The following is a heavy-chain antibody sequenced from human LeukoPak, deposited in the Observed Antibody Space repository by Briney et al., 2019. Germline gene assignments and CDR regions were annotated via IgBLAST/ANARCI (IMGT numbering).Heavy chain of an antibody. V-gene: IGHV3-21*01. J-gene: IGHJ4*02. CDR1: GFTFSSYS. Sequence: GGSLRPSCAASGFTFSSYSMNWVRQAPGKGLEWVSSISSSSSYIYYADSVKGRFTISRDNAKNSLYLQMNSLRAEDTAVYYCARDPLVVVVAAPFDYWGQGTLVTVSS. CDR2: ISSSSSYI. D-gene: IGHD2-15*01. CDR3: ARDPLVVVVAAPFDY.